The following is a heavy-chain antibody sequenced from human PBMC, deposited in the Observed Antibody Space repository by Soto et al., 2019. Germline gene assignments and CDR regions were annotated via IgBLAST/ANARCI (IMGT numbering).Heavy chain of an antibody. CDR1: GFTVSNNY. CDR2: MYSGGGT. Sequence: EVQLVESGGGLVQPGGSLRLSCVASGFTVSNNYMTWVRQAPGKVLEWVSNMYSGGGTYYTESVKGRFTIARDSSTNTLYLQMDNVRAEETAVYYCARDPGGNWAWGNGPTVTVSA. CDR3: ARDPGGNWA. V-gene: IGHV3-66*01. D-gene: IGHD1-1*01. J-gene: IGHJ6*04.